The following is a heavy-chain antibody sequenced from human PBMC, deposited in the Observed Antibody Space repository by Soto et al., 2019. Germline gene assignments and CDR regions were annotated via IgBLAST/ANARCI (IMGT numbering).Heavy chain of an antibody. CDR3: ARALIIAVASGWFDP. CDR1: GYTLTSYA. D-gene: IGHD6-19*01. J-gene: IGHJ5*02. Sequence: GASVKVSCKASGYTLTSYAMHWVRKAPGQRLEWMGWINAGNGNTKYSQKFQGRVTITRDTSASTAYMELSSLRSEDTAVYYCARALIIAVASGWFDPWGQGTLVTVSS. V-gene: IGHV1-3*01. CDR2: INAGNGNT.